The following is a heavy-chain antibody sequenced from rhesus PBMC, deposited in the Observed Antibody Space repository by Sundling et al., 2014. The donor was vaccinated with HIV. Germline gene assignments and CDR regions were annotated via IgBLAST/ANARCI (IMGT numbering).Heavy chain of an antibody. D-gene: IGHD4-29*01. CDR2: ISWGGGST. Sequence: EVQLVESGGGVVQPGGSLRLSCAASGFTFDDYAMHWVRQPPGKGLEWVSTISWGGGSTAYADSVKGRFTISRDNAKNSMYVQMNSLRAEDTALYYCARGFRSSLKFDSWGQGVLVTVSS. J-gene: IGHJ4*01. CDR1: GFTFDDYA. CDR3: ARGFRSSLKFDS. V-gene: IGHV3-67*01.